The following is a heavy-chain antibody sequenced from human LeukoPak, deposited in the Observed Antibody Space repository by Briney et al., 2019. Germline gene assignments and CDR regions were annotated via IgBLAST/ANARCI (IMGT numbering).Heavy chain of an antibody. D-gene: IGHD2-15*01. V-gene: IGHV3-33*06. Sequence: GRSLRFSCAASGFTFSSYGMHWVRQAPGKGLEWVAVIWYDGSIKYYADSVKGRFTISRDNSKNTLYLQMNSLRAEDTAVYYCAKDKYCSGGSCYREDFDYWGQGTLVTVSS. CDR1: GFTFSSYG. CDR2: IWYDGSIK. J-gene: IGHJ4*02. CDR3: AKDKYCSGGSCYREDFDY.